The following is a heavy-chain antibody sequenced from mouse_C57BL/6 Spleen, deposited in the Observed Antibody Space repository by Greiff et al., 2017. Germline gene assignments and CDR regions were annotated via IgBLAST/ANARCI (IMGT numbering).Heavy chain of an antibody. J-gene: IGHJ1*03. CDR3: AREVRSWYFDV. Sequence: EVKVEESGPGLVKPSQSLSLTCSVTGYSITSGYYWNWIRQFPGNKLEWMGYISYDGSNNYNPSLKNRISITRDTSKNQFFLKLNSVTTEDTATYYCAREVRSWYFDVWGTGTTVTVSS. V-gene: IGHV3-6*01. D-gene: IGHD1-1*01. CDR2: ISYDGSN. CDR1: GYSITSGYY.